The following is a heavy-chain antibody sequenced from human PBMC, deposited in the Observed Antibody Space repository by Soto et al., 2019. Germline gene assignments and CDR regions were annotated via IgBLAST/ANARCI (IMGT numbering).Heavy chain of an antibody. J-gene: IGHJ4*02. CDR3: AKSRYYDSSGSYYFDY. CDR1: GFTFSSYP. CDR2: ISGSGGST. V-gene: IGHV3-23*01. Sequence: VGSLRLSCAASGFTFSSYPMTWVRQAPGKGLEWVSGISGSGGSTYYADSVRGRFTISRDNSKDTLYLQMNSLRAEDTAVYYCAKSRYYDSSGSYYFDYWGQGTLVTVSS. D-gene: IGHD3-22*01.